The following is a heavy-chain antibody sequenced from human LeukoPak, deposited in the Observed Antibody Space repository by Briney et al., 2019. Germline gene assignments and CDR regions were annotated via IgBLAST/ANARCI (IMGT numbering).Heavy chain of an antibody. CDR2: IIPIFGTA. Sequence: SVTVSCTASGGTFSSYAISWVRQAPGQGLEWMGGIIPIFGTANYAQKFQGRVTITADESTSTAYMELSSLRSEDTAVYYCARAGRLGYCSGGSCSSPHYYYGMDVWGKGTTVTVSS. D-gene: IGHD2-15*01. V-gene: IGHV1-69*01. CDR1: GGTFSSYA. CDR3: ARAGRLGYCSGGSCSSPHYYYGMDV. J-gene: IGHJ6*04.